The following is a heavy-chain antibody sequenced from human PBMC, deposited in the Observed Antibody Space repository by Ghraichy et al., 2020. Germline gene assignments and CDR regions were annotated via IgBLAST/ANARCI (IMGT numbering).Heavy chain of an antibody. V-gene: IGHV4-34*01. J-gene: IGHJ4*02. CDR2: INHSGST. Sequence: SETLSLTCAVYGGSFSGYYWSWIRQPPGKGLEWIGEINHSGSTNYNPSLKSRVTISVDTSKNQFSLKLSSVTAADTAVYYCARGRRGYPARVVDYWGQGTLVTVSS. CDR1: GGSFSGYY. CDR3: ARGRRGYPARVVDY. D-gene: IGHD3-16*02.